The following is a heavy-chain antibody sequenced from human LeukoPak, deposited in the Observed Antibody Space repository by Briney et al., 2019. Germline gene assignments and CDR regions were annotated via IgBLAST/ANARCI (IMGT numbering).Heavy chain of an antibody. Sequence: PGGSLRLSCAASGFTVSSNYMSWVRQAPGKGLEWVSVIYSGGSTYYADSVKGRFTISRDNSKNTLYLQMNSLRAEDTAVYYCAKPRITMVRGVIAWFDPWGQGTLVTVSS. D-gene: IGHD3-10*01. CDR1: GFTVSSNY. CDR3: AKPRITMVRGVIAWFDP. V-gene: IGHV3-53*01. J-gene: IGHJ5*02. CDR2: IYSGGST.